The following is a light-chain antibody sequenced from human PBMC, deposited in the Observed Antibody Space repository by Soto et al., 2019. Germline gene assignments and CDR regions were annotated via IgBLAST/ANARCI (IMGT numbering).Light chain of an antibody. V-gene: IGLV2-14*01. CDR3: GSWDTSVTAVV. Sequence: QSVLTQPASVSGSPGQSIAISCTGTSSDVGGYNYVSWYQQHPGKTPNLMIYDVSNRPSGIPDRFSGSKSGTSATLAITGLQTGDEAAYYCGSWDTSVTAVVFGGGTKLTVL. CDR2: DVS. J-gene: IGLJ2*01. CDR1: SSDVGGYNY.